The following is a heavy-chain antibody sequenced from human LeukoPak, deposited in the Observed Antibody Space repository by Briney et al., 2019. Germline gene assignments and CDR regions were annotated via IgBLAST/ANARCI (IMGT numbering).Heavy chain of an antibody. J-gene: IGHJ5*02. CDR3: ARGSSGWYFGDLGIDP. CDR2: ISSSSSYI. D-gene: IGHD6-19*01. V-gene: IGHV3-21*01. Sequence: KPGGSLRLSCAASGFTFSSYSMNWVRQAPGKGLEWVSSISSSSSYIYYADSVKGRFTISRDNAKNSLYLQMNSLRAEDTAVYYCARGSSGWYFGDLGIDPWGQGTLVTVSS. CDR1: GFTFSSYS.